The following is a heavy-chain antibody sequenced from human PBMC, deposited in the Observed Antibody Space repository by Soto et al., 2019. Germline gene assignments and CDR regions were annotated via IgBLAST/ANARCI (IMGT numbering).Heavy chain of an antibody. Sequence: SETLSLTCTVSGGSIGNLYLSWIRQPPGKGLEWIGYIYNSGARNYHPSLKSRVIMSVDTSKNQFSLKLTSVTAADSAVYYCAIADYIWGSYKPGPFDYWGQGTLVTVSS. D-gene: IGHD3-16*01. J-gene: IGHJ4*02. CDR2: IYNSGAR. CDR1: GGSIGNLY. V-gene: IGHV4-4*09. CDR3: AIADYIWGSYKPGPFDY.